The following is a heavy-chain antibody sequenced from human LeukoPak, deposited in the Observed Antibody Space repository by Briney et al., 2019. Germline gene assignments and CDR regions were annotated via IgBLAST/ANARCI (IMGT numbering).Heavy chain of an antibody. CDR2: IRYDGSNK. D-gene: IGHD5-12*01. V-gene: IGHV3-30*02. CDR3: AKDGRYSGYDSHYFDY. CDR1: GFTFSSYG. Sequence: PGGSLRLSCAASGFTFSSYGMHWVRQAPGKGLEWVAFIRYDGSNKYYADSVKGRFTISRDNSKNTLYLQMNSLRAEDTAVYYCAKDGRYSGYDSHYFDYWGQGTLVTVSS. J-gene: IGHJ4*02.